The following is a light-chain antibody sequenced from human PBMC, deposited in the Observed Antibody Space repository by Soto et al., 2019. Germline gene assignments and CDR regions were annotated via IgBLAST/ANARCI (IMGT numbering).Light chain of an antibody. Sequence: IVMTQSPATLSVSPGERATLSCRASQSISSDLGWYQQRPGQAPRLLIYGASSRATGIPDRFSGSGSGTDFTLTISSLQSEDFAVYYCQQYNNWPRTFGQGTKVDI. J-gene: IGKJ1*01. V-gene: IGKV3D-15*01. CDR3: QQYNNWPRT. CDR2: GAS. CDR1: QSISSD.